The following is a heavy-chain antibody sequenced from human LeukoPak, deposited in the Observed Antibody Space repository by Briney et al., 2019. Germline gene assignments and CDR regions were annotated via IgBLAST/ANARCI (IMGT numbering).Heavy chain of an antibody. CDR1: EFTFSNYW. CDR3: VSSPAYCSSTSCQLDY. CDR2: IKQDGSEM. D-gene: IGHD2-2*01. J-gene: IGHJ4*02. V-gene: IGHV3-7*03. Sequence: GGSLRLSCAASEFTFSNYWMTWVRQAPGKGLEWVANIKQDGSEMYYVDSVKGRFTISRDNAKNSLYLQMNSLRAEDTAVYYCVSSPAYCSSTSCQLDYWAREPWSPSPQ.